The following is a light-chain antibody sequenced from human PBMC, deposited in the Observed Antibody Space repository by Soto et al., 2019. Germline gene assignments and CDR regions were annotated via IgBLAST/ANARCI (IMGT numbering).Light chain of an antibody. V-gene: IGKV1-5*03. CDR3: QQYRNYWT. CDR1: QSISSW. CDR2: KAS. J-gene: IGKJ1*01. Sequence: IPMTQSPSTLSASVGDKVTITCRASQSISSWLAWYQQKPGKAPKLLIYKASTLDSGVPSRFSGSESGPEFTLTISNLQPDDSATYYCQQYRNYWTFGQGTKVEIK.